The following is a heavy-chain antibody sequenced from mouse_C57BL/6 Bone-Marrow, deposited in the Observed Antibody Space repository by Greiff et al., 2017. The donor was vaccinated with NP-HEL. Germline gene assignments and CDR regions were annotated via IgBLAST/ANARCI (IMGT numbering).Heavy chain of an antibody. D-gene: IGHD4-1*01. V-gene: IGHV7-1*01. CDR3: ARDGDLGPWFAY. Sequence: EVQRVESGGGLVQPGRSLRLSCATSGFTFSDFYMEWVRQAPGKGLEWIAASRNKANDYTTEYSASVKGRFIVSRDTSQSILYLQMNALRAEDTAIYCGARDGDLGPWFAYWGQGTLVTVSA. CDR2: SRNKANDYTT. J-gene: IGHJ3*01. CDR1: GFTFSDFY.